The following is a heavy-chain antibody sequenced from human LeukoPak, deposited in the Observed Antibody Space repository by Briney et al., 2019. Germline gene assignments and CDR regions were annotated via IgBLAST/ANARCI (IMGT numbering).Heavy chain of an antibody. V-gene: IGHV4-61*01. J-gene: IGHJ4*02. CDR2: IYYSGST. CDR3: ARRAGYTGSWYEY. D-gene: IGHD6-13*01. CDR1: SGSVNSGSYY. Sequence: PSETLSLTCTVSSGSVNSGSYYWNWVRQPPGKGLEWIGYIYYSGSTNYNPSLKSRVTISVDTAKNQLSLELSSVTAADTAVYYCARRAGYTGSWYEYWGQGTLVTVSS.